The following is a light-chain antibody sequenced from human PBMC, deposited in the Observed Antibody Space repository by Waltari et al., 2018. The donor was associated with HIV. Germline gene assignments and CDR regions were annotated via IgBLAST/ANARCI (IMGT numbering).Light chain of an antibody. CDR1: QSVSSH. Sequence: ATLSCRASQSVSSHLAWYQQKPGQAPRLLIYDASNRATGIPARFSGSGSGTDFTLTISSLETEDFAVYYCQQRSNWPPGTFGPGTKVDIK. CDR2: DAS. V-gene: IGKV3-11*01. CDR3: QQRSNWPPGT. J-gene: IGKJ3*01.